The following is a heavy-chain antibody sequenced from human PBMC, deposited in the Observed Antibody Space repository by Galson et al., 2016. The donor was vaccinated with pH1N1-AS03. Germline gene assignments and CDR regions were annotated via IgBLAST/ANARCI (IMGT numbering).Heavy chain of an antibody. D-gene: IGHD2-15*01. CDR3: ARGSVVIASRLYGMDV. J-gene: IGHJ6*01. CDR2: IIPKFGST. V-gene: IGHV1-69*13. CDR1: GDTFSSYA. Sequence: SVKVSCKASGDTFSSYAINWVRQAPGQGLEWMGRIIPKFGSTKYAQKFQDRVTITADESTKTAYMDLSSLTNEDTGMYYCARGSVVIASRLYGMDVWGQGPTVGVSS.